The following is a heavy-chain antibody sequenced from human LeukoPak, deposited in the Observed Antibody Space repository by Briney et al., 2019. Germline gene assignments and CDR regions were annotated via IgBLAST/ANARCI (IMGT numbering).Heavy chain of an antibody. D-gene: IGHD2-8*02. CDR2: ISSSSTYI. Sequence: PGGSLRLSCAASGFTFSSYSMNWVRQAPGKGLEWVSSISSSSTYIYYADSVKGRFTISRDNAKNSLYLQMDSLRADDTAVYYCARGGWWGDFDYWGQGTLITVSS. CDR3: ARGGWWGDFDY. J-gene: IGHJ4*02. V-gene: IGHV3-21*01. CDR1: GFTFSSYS.